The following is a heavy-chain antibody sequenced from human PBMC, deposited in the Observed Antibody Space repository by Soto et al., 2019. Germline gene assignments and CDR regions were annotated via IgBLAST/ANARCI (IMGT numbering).Heavy chain of an antibody. CDR1: GDSVSSNSAV. CDR2: TYYRSKWFN. J-gene: IGHJ4*02. CDR3: ARSSGWDVDY. Sequence: SQTLSLTCAIFGDSVSSNSAVWNWIRQSPSRGLEWLGRTYYRSKWFNDYAISVKSRISINPDTSKNQLSLQLNSVTPEDTAVYYCARSSGWDVDYWGQGTLVTVSS. D-gene: IGHD6-19*01. V-gene: IGHV6-1*01.